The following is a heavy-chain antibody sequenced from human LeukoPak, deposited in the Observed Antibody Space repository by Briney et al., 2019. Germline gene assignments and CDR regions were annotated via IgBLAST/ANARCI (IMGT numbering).Heavy chain of an antibody. V-gene: IGHV4-34*01. CDR3: AKTYGSGSYYPH. D-gene: IGHD3-10*01. Sequence: PSETLSLTCAVYGGSFSGYYWSWIRQPPGKGLEWIGEINHSGSTNYNPSLKSRVTLSVDTSKNQFSLKLSSVTAADTAVYYCAKTYGSGSYYPHWGQGTLVTVSS. CDR1: GGSFSGYY. J-gene: IGHJ1*01. CDR2: INHSGST.